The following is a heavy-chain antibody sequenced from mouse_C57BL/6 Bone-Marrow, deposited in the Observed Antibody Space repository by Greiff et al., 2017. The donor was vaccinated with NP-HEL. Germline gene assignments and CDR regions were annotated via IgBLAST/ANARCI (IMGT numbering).Heavy chain of an antibody. V-gene: IGHV1-75*01. CDR1: GYTFTDYY. J-gene: IGHJ1*03. D-gene: IGHD1-1*01. CDR3: ARDRDNYYCSSYPSYWYFDV. Sequence: VQLQQSGPELVKPGASVKMSCKASGYTFTDYYINWVKQRPGQGLEWIGWIFPGSGSTYYNEKFKGKATLTVDKSSSTAYMLLSSLTSEDSAVYFCARDRDNYYCSSYPSYWYFDVWGTGTTVTVSS. CDR2: IFPGSGST.